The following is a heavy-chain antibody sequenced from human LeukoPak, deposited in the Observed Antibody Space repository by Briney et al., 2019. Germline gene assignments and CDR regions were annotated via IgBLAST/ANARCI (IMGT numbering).Heavy chain of an antibody. D-gene: IGHD3-3*01. CDR1: VGTFSSYA. CDR2: IIPIFGTA. Sequence: SVKVSCKASVGTFSSYAISWVRQAPGQGLEWMGGIIPIFGTANYAQTFQGRVTITADASTSTAYMELSSLRSEDTAVYYCARTDHPEYYDFWSGYYTPFDYWGQGTLVTVSS. V-gene: IGHV1-69*13. CDR3: ARTDHPEYYDFWSGYYTPFDY. J-gene: IGHJ4*02.